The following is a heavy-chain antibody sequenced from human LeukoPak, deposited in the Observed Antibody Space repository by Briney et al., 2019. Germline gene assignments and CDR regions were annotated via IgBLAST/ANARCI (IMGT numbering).Heavy chain of an antibody. Sequence: PSETLSLTRTVSGGSISSYYWSWIRQPAGKGLEWIGRIYTSGSTNYNPSLKSRVTIAVDTSKKQFSLKLSSVTAADTAVYYCARVYVRFGEYVDYWGQGTLVTVSS. J-gene: IGHJ4*02. D-gene: IGHD3-10*01. CDR3: ARVYVRFGEYVDY. CDR2: IYTSGST. V-gene: IGHV4-4*07. CDR1: GGSISSYY.